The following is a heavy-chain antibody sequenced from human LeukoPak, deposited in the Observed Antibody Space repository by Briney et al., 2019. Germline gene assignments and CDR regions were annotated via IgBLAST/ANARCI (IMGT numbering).Heavy chain of an antibody. Sequence: ASVKVSCKASGYTFTGYYMHWVRQAPGQGLEWMGWINPNSGGTNHAQKFQGRVTMTRDTSISTAYMELSRLRSDDTVVYYCARDQTGYDFWSGYYKYYFDYWGQGTLVTVSS. V-gene: IGHV1-2*02. CDR2: INPNSGGT. CDR1: GYTFTGYY. CDR3: ARDQTGYDFWSGYYKYYFDY. D-gene: IGHD3-3*01. J-gene: IGHJ4*02.